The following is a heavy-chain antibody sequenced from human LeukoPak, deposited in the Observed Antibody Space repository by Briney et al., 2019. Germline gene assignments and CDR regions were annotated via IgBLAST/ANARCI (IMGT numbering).Heavy chain of an antibody. J-gene: IGHJ4*02. CDR1: GGSISSGSYY. CDR3: ARVRPYYDSSGFNDY. Sequence: SETLSLTCPVSGGSISSGSYYWSWIRQPAGKGLEWIGRIYTSGSTNYNPSLKSRVTISVDTSKNQFSLKLSSVTAADTAVYYCARVRPYYDSSGFNDYWGQGTLVTVSA. V-gene: IGHV4-61*02. CDR2: IYTSGST. D-gene: IGHD3-22*01.